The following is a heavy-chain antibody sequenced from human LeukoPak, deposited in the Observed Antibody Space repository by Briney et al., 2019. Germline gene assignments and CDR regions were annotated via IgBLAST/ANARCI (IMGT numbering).Heavy chain of an antibody. CDR3: ARGFMTLPGTAGY. J-gene: IGHJ4*02. CDR1: GFTFSSYA. D-gene: IGHD1-1*01. Sequence: GGSLRLSCAASGFTFSSYAMHWVRQAPGKGLEYVSAIGSNGDATYYANSVEGRFTISRDNSKNTLYLQMGSLRVEDMAVYYCARGFMTLPGTAGYWGQGTLVTVSS. CDR2: IGSNGDAT. V-gene: IGHV3-64*01.